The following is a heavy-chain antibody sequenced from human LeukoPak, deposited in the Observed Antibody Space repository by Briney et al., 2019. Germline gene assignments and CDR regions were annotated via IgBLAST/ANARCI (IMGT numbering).Heavy chain of an antibody. CDR3: ASRSTVAGEGGIDY. Sequence: SETLSLTCTVSGGSLSSYYWSWIRQPAGKGLEWIGRIYTSGSTNYNPSLKSRVTMSVDTSKNQFSLKLSSVTAADTAVYYCASRSTVAGEGGIDYWGQGTLVTVSS. CDR2: IYTSGST. D-gene: IGHD6-19*01. CDR1: GGSLSSYY. V-gene: IGHV4-4*07. J-gene: IGHJ4*02.